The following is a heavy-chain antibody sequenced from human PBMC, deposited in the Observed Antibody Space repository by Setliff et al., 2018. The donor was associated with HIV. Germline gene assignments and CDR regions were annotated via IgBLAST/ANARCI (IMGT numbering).Heavy chain of an antibody. CDR3: ASSAGPAGATGV. Sequence: PGGSLRLSCAASGFTFDDYAMHWVRQAPGKGLEWVSLISWDGGSTYYADSVKGRFTISRDNSKNSLYLQMNSLRAEDTALYYCASSAGPAGATGVWGQGTLVTVSS. D-gene: IGHD1-26*01. CDR2: ISWDGGST. J-gene: IGHJ4*02. V-gene: IGHV3-43D*04. CDR1: GFTFDDYA.